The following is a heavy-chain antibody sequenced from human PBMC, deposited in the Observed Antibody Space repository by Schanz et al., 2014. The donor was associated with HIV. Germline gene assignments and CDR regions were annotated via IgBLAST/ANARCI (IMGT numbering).Heavy chain of an antibody. CDR2: ISGGST. V-gene: IGHV3-23*01. Sequence: EVQLLESAGGLVQPGGSLRLSCAASGFTFSNYAMTLVRQAPGKGLEWVSAISGGSTYYADSVKGRFTISRDNSKNTLLLHMNNLGAEDTAVDYCAKALPIETATITYFDYWGQGTLVTVSS. CDR1: GFTFSNYA. J-gene: IGHJ4*02. CDR3: AKALPIETATITYFDY. D-gene: IGHD1-20*01.